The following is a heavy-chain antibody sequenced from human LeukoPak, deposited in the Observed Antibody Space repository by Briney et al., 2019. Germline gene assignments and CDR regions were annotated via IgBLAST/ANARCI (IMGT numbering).Heavy chain of an antibody. CDR1: GGTFSSYA. CDR3: ARGLYYYDSSGYYPNDAFDI. CDR2: IIPIFGTA. V-gene: IGHV1-69*06. D-gene: IGHD3-22*01. J-gene: IGHJ3*02. Sequence: SVKVSCKASGGTFSSYAISWVRQAPGQGLEWMGGIIPIFGTANYAQKFQGRVTITADKSTSTAYMELSSLRSEDTAVYYCARGLYYYDSSGYYPNDAFDIWGQGTMVTVSS.